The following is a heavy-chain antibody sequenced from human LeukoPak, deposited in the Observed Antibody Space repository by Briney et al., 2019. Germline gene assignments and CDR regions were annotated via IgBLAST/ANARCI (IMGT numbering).Heavy chain of an antibody. J-gene: IGHJ1*01. Sequence: PSETLPLTCTVSGGSISSSSYYWGWIRQPPGKGLEWIGSIYYSGSTYYNPSLKSQVTISVDTSKNQFSLKLSSVTAADTAVYYCAREDFSIGENGDFQHWGQGTLVTVSS. D-gene: IGHD3-16*01. CDR1: GGSISSSSYY. V-gene: IGHV4-39*07. CDR2: IYYSGST. CDR3: AREDFSIGENGDFQH.